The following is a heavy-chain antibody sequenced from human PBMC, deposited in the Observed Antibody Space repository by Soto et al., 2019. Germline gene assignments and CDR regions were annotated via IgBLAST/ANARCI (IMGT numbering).Heavy chain of an antibody. J-gene: IGHJ4*02. D-gene: IGHD2-15*01. CDR1: GGSISTYY. Sequence: SETLSLTCTVSGGSISTYYWSWIRQPPGKGLEWIGYIHFSGTTNYNPSLKSRVTMSVDTSRNQFSLNLSSVTAADTAVYFCARDPVAAKLYFDYWGQGSLVTVSS. CDR3: ARDPVAAKLYFDY. CDR2: IHFSGTT. V-gene: IGHV4-59*01.